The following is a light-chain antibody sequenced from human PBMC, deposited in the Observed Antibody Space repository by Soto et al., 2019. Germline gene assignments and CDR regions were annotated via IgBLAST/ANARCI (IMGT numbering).Light chain of an antibody. Sequence: DIEVTPAPSALSASVVDSFTITCLASQSISNYLNWYQQKPGKAPKLLIYSTSTLQSGVPSRFSGSGSGTQFTLTISTLQPEDFATYYCQQNYRTPVTFGQGTRLEIK. V-gene: IGKV1-39*01. CDR1: QSISNY. CDR3: QQNYRTPVT. J-gene: IGKJ5*01. CDR2: STS.